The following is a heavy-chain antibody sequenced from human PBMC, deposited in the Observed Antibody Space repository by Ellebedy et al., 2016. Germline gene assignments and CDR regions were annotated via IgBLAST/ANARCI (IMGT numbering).Heavy chain of an antibody. CDR3: ARHGSGSYLGY. Sequence: GSLRLSCTVSGGSISSSSYYWGWIRQPPGKGLEWIGSIYYRGSTYYNPSLKSRVTISVDTSKNQFSLKLSSVTAADTAVYYCARHGSGSYLGYWGQGTLVTVSS. J-gene: IGHJ4*02. D-gene: IGHD1-26*01. V-gene: IGHV4-39*01. CDR2: IYYRGST. CDR1: GGSISSSSYY.